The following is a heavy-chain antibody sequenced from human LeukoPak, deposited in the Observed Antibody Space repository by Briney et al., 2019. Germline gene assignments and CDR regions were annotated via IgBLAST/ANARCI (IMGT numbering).Heavy chain of an antibody. CDR1: GFTFSSYA. J-gene: IGHJ4*02. CDR3: AKVMGNYDFWSGNFDY. D-gene: IGHD3-3*01. CDR2: ISGSGGST. Sequence: GGSLRLSCAASGFTFSSYAMSWVRQAPGKGLEWVSAISGSGGSTYYADSVKGRFTNSRDNSKNTLYLQMNSLRAEDTAVYYCAKVMGNYDFWSGNFDYWGQGTLVTVSS. V-gene: IGHV3-23*01.